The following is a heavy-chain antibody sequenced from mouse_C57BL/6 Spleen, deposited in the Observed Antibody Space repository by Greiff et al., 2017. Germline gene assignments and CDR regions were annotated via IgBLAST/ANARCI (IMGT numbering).Heavy chain of an antibody. V-gene: IGHV14-2*01. CDR3: APTGEATPQDY. Sequence: VQLQQSGAELVKPGASVKLSCTASGFNIKDYYMHWVKQRPEQGLEWIGRIDPEDGETKYAPKFQGKATITADTSSNTAYLQLSSLTAEGTAGYYCAPTGEATPQDYRGQGTTLTVSS. D-gene: IGHD1-1*01. CDR1: GFNIKDYY. J-gene: IGHJ2*01. CDR2: IDPEDGET.